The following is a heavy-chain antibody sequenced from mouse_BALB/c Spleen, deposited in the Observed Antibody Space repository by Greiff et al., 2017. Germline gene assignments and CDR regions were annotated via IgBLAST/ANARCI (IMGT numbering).Heavy chain of an antibody. V-gene: IGHV1-9*01. CDR1: GYTFSSYW. CDR2: ILPGSGST. Sequence: QVQLKQSGAELMKPGASVKISCKATGYTFSSYWIEWVKQRPGHGLEWIGEILPGSGSTNYNEKFKGKATFTADTSSNTAYMQLSSLTSEDSAVYYCARWSLNGYYGGAMDYWGQGTSVTVSS. D-gene: IGHD2-3*01. CDR3: ARWSLNGYYGGAMDY. J-gene: IGHJ4*01.